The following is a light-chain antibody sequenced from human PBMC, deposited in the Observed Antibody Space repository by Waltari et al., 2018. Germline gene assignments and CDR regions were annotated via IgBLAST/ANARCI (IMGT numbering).Light chain of an antibody. J-gene: IGLJ3*02. V-gene: IGLV2-23*01. CDR3: CSFAGSNTGV. CDR1: NSDVGGYDR. Sequence: QSALTQPASVSGSPGQSITISCTGTNSDVGGYDRVSWYQQHPDKAPKVMIYEDTKRPSGVSYRFSGSKSGNTASLTISGLQAEDEADYYCCSFAGSNTGVFGGGTKLTVL. CDR2: EDT.